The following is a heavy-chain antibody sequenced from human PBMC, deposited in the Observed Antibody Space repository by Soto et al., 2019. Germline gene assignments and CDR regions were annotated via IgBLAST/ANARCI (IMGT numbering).Heavy chain of an antibody. CDR1: GFSLSTSGVG. V-gene: IGHV2-5*02. CDR2: IYWDDDK. D-gene: IGHD3-3*01. Sequence: SGPTLVNPTQTLALTCTFSGFSLSTSGVGVGWIRQPPGKALEWLALIYWDDDKRYSPSLKSRLTITKDTSKNQVVLTMTNMDPVDTATYYCAHSTSTRHYDFWSGPRPDVWGQGTTVTVSS. CDR3: AHSTSTRHYDFWSGPRPDV. J-gene: IGHJ6*02.